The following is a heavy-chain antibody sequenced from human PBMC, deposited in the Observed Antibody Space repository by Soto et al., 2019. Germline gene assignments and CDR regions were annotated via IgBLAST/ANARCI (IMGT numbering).Heavy chain of an antibody. V-gene: IGHV6-1*01. Sequence: PSQTLSLTCVISGDSVSSNSAAWNWIRQSPSRGLEWLGRTYYRSKWYNDYAVSVKSRITINPDTSKNQFSLQLNSVTPEDTAVYYCARDRYCSGGSCYSSNWFDPWGQGTLVTVSS. CDR2: TYYRSKWYN. CDR1: GDSVSSNSAA. D-gene: IGHD2-15*01. CDR3: ARDRYCSGGSCYSSNWFDP. J-gene: IGHJ5*02.